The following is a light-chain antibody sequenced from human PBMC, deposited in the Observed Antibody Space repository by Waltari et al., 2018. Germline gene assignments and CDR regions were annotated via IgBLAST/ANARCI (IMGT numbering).Light chain of an antibody. Sequence: EIVMTQSPATLSVSPGERAILSCRASQSVSGYLAWYQQKPGQAPRILIYSASTSVPGIPARFSGSGSGTEFTLTISSLQSEDFAVYHCQQYNDWLAPTFGGGTKVEI. CDR2: SAS. CDR3: QQYNDWLAPT. J-gene: IGKJ4*01. V-gene: IGKV3-15*01. CDR1: QSVSGY.